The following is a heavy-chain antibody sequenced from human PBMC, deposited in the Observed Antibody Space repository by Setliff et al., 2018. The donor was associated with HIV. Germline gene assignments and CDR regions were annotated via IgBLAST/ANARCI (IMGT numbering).Heavy chain of an antibody. V-gene: IGHV4-39*01. J-gene: IGHJ3*02. CDR3: ARHSIAVVIGVPERDDAFDI. Sequence: LSLTCTVSGGSVSSSSSFWGWIRQPPGKGLEWSGSIYYSGSTYYNPSLQSRVTITVDTSKNQFSLKLSSVTASDTAVYYCARHSIAVVIGVPERDDAFDIWGHGTMVTVSS. D-gene: IGHD2-21*01. CDR2: IYYSGST. CDR1: GGSVSSSSSF.